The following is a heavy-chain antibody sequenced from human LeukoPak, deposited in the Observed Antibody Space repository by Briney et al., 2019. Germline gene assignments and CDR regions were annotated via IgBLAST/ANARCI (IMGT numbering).Heavy chain of an antibody. Sequence: ASVKVSCTASGYTFTGNYIHWVRQAPGQGLEWMGLINPNSGGTNFAQRFQGRVTMTRDTSITTAYMDLTRLTSDDTAVYYCARGDRSSSVLEDAFDLWGQGTMVTVSS. CDR1: GYTFTGNY. V-gene: IGHV1-2*02. D-gene: IGHD6-6*01. CDR3: ARGDRSSSVLEDAFDL. J-gene: IGHJ3*01. CDR2: INPNSGGT.